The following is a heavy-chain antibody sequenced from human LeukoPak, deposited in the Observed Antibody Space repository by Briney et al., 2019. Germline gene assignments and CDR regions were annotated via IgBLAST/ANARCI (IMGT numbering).Heavy chain of an antibody. V-gene: IGHV1-8*01. CDR1: GYTFTSYD. J-gene: IGHJ6*02. Sequence: ASVKVSCKASGYTFTSYDINWVRQATGQGLEWMGWMNPNSGNTGYAQKFQGRVTMTRNTSISTAYMELSSLRSEDTAVYYCARALMVRGVIIYYYYGMDVWGQGTTVTVPS. CDR3: ARALMVRGVIIYYYYGMDV. CDR2: MNPNSGNT. D-gene: IGHD3-10*01.